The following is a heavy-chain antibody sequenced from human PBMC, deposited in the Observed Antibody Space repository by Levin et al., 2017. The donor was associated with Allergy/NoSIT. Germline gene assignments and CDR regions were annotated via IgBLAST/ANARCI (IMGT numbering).Heavy chain of an antibody. CDR1: GGSFSGYY. CDR2: INHSGST. J-gene: IGHJ4*02. Sequence: SETLSLTCAVYGGSFSGYYWTWIRQPPGKGLEWIGEINHSGSTNYNPSLKSRVTISVDTSKNQFSLKMSSVTAADTAVYYCARGLGYFDPPDYWGQGTLVTVSS. CDR3: ARGLGYFDPPDY. D-gene: IGHD3-9*01. V-gene: IGHV4-34*01.